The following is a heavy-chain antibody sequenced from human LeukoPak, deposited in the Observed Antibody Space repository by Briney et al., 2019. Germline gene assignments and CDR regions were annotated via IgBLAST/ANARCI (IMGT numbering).Heavy chain of an antibody. Sequence: PGRSLRLSCAASGFTFSSYGMHWVRQAPGKGLEWVAVIWYDGSNKYYADSVEGRFTISRDNSKNTLYLQMNSLRAEDTAVYYCARDSVAVAGYYYYGMDVWGQGTTVTVSS. J-gene: IGHJ6*02. CDR3: ARDSVAVAGYYYYGMDV. D-gene: IGHD6-19*01. V-gene: IGHV3-33*01. CDR1: GFTFSSYG. CDR2: IWYDGSNK.